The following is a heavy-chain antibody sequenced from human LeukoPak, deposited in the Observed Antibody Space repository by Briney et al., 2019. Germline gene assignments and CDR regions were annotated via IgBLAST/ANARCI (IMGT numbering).Heavy chain of an antibody. J-gene: IGHJ4*02. CDR3: ARESGY. CDR1: GGSISSGSYY. Sequence: SETPSLTCTVSGGSISSGSYYWSWIRQPAGKGLEWIGRIYTSGSTNYNPSLKSRVTISVDTSKNQFSLKLSSVTAADTAVYYCARESGYWGQGTLVTVSS. D-gene: IGHD3-3*01. V-gene: IGHV4-61*02. CDR2: IYTSGST.